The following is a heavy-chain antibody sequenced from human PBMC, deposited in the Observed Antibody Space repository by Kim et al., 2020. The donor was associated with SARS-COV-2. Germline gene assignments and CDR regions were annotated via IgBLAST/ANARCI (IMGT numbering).Heavy chain of an antibody. Sequence: GGSLRLSCAASGFTFDDYAMHWVRQAPGKGLEWVSGISWNSGSIGYADSVKGRFTISRDNAKNSLYLQMNSLRAEDTALYYCAKVGSGWYYYGMDVWGQGTTVTVSS. CDR1: GFTFDDYA. D-gene: IGHD6-19*01. CDR3: AKVGSGWYYYGMDV. J-gene: IGHJ6*02. V-gene: IGHV3-9*01. CDR2: ISWNSGSI.